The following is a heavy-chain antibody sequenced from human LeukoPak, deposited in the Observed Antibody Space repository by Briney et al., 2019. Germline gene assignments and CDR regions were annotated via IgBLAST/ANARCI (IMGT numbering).Heavy chain of an antibody. Sequence: PGGSLRLSCAASGFTFSSYGMHWVRQAPGKGLEWEAFIRYDGSNKYYADSVKGRFTISRDNSKNTLYLQMNSLRAEDTALYYCAKDRGYSYGQLIDYWGQGTLVTVSS. D-gene: IGHD5-18*01. CDR1: GFTFSSYG. J-gene: IGHJ4*02. CDR3: AKDRGYSYGQLIDY. V-gene: IGHV3-30*02. CDR2: IRYDGSNK.